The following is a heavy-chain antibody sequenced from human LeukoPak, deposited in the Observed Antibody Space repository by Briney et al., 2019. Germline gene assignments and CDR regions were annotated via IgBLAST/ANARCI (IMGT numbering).Heavy chain of an antibody. Sequence: VYLSCKLSGYTFTGYYMRWVRHAPGGGLEWVGWINPESGGTNYAQKSQGTLTMTRETSNSTAYMELSRLRSHDTAVYYCARDQAIVATITSWFDAWREGTPVTASS. D-gene: IGHD5-12*01. V-gene: IGHV1-2*02. J-gene: IGHJ5*02. CDR1: GYTFTGYY. CDR3: ARDQAIVATITSWFDA. CDR2: INPESGGT.